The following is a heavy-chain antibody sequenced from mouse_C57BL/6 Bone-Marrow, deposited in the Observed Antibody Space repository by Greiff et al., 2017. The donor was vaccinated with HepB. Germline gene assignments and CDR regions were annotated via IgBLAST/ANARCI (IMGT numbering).Heavy chain of an antibody. CDR1: GYTFTDYY. Sequence: QVQLQHSGAELVRPGASVKLSCKASGYTFTDYYINWVKQRPGQGLEWIARIYPGSGNTYYNEKFKGKATLTAEKSSSTAYMQLSSLTSEDSAVYFCARIYYDPTGYFDVWGTGTTVTVSS. CDR3: ARIYYDPTGYFDV. V-gene: IGHV1-76*01. CDR2: IYPGSGNT. J-gene: IGHJ1*03. D-gene: IGHD2-4*01.